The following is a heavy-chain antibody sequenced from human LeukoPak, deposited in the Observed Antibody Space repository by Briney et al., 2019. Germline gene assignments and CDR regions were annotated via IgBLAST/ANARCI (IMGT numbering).Heavy chain of an antibody. CDR1: GYTIIAYY. J-gene: IGHJ3*02. V-gene: IGHV1-2*02. CDR3: ARFEDYGGNRDVFDI. D-gene: IGHD4-23*01. CDR2: INPHSGGA. Sequence: ASVKVSCKASGYTIIAYYINWVRQAPGQGLEWMGWINPHSGGAVYAQGFQGRVTMTRDTSISTAYTELSRLGSDDTAVYYCARFEDYGGNRDVFDIWGQGTLVTVSS.